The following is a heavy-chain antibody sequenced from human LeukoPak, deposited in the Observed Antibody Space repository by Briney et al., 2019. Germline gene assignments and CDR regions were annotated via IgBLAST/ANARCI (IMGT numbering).Heavy chain of an antibody. CDR1: GFSLSTSGMS. D-gene: IGHD4-17*01. J-gene: IGHJ4*02. Sequence: SGPTLVNPTQTLTLTCAFSGFSLSTSGMSVSWIRQPPGKALEWLARIDWGDDKYYSTSLKTRLTISKDTSKNQVALTMTNMDPVDTATFCCARSYSYGDYYFDYWGQGTLVTVSS. V-gene: IGHV2-70*11. CDR2: IDWGDDK. CDR3: ARSYSYGDYYFDY.